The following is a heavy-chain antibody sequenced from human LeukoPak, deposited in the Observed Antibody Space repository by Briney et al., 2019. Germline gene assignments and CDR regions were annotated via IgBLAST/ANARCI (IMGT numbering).Heavy chain of an antibody. CDR2: ISGSAYST. CDR3: GRNTGVFKQGDVFDI. Sequence: GGSLRLSCAASGFTFSSYAMTWVRQAPGKGLEWVSAISGSAYSTSYADSVKGRFTISRGNSKNTLYLQMNSLRAEDTAIYYGGRNTGVFKQGDVFDIGGKGKRVTVFS. J-gene: IGHJ3*02. D-gene: IGHD7-27*01. CDR1: GFTFSSYA. V-gene: IGHV3-23*01.